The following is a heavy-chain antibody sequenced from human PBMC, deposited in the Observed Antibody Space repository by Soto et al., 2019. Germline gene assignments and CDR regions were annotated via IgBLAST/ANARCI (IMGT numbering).Heavy chain of an antibody. CDR3: ARQPIAAASIDY. CDR2: ISNNSSYL. J-gene: IGHJ4*02. V-gene: IGHV3-21*01. CDR1: VFTSSSYS. D-gene: IGHD6-13*01. Sequence: GASLRLLGAASVFTSSSYSMNWVPQARGKGLGWVASISNNSSYLYYAATVKGRFTVSRDNAKKALYLQMNSLRAADTCMFYCARQPIAAASIDYWGQATQVTVSS.